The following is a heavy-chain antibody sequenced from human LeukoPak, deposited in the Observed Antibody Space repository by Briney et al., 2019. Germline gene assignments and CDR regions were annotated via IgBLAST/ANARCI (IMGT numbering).Heavy chain of an antibody. D-gene: IGHD1-1*01. CDR2: IYTSGST. CDR3: AREKGPERPPYYYYYYYMDV. CDR1: GGSISSYY. J-gene: IGHJ6*03. V-gene: IGHV4-4*07. Sequence: PSETLSLTCTVSGGSISSYYWSWIRQPAGKGLEWIGRIYTSGSTNYNPSLKSRVTMSVDTSKNQFSLKLSSVTAADTAVYYCAREKGPERPPYYYYYYYMDVWGKGTTVTVSS.